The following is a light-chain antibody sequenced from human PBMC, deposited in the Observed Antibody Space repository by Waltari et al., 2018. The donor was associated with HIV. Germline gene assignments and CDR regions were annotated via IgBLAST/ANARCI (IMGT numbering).Light chain of an antibody. CDR1: QNIGTY. CDR2: RAS. CDR3: QQSFSSPT. V-gene: IGKV1-39*01. J-gene: IGKJ3*01. Sequence: DIQMTQSPPALSASVGDRVIITCRASQNIGTYLNWYQQRPGEAPKALIYRASTLQSGVSSRFGGSGSGTEFTLTITSLQSEDFATYICQQSFSSPTFGPGTKLEIK.